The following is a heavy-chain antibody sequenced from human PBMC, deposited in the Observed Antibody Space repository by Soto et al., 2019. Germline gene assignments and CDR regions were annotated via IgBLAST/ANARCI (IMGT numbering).Heavy chain of an antibody. CDR1: GFTLSSYA. CDR2: IIGSGGST. V-gene: IGHV3-23*01. CDR3: AIERFGGLGATYVDY. D-gene: IGHD1-26*01. Sequence: GGSLRLSCAASGFTLSSYAMSWVRQAPGKELEWVSSIIGSGGSTYYADSVKGRFTISRDNSKNTVFLQMNSLRAEDTAVYYCAIERFGGLGATYVDYWGPATLVTVSS. J-gene: IGHJ4*02.